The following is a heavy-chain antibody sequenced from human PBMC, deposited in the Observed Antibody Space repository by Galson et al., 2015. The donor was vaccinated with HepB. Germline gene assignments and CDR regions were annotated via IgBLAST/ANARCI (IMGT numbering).Heavy chain of an antibody. J-gene: IGHJ4*02. D-gene: IGHD6-13*01. CDR2: ISSSSSYI. Sequence: SLRLSCAASGFTFSSYSMNWVRQAPGKGLEWVSSISSSSSYIYYADSVKGRFTISRDNAKNSLYLQMNSLRAEDTAVYYCARDRGSYSSSCFDYWGQGTLVTVSS. V-gene: IGHV3-21*01. CDR3: ARDRGSYSSSCFDY. CDR1: GFTFSSYS.